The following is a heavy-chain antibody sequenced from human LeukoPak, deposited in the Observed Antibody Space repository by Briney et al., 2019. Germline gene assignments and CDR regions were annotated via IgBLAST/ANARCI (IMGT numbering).Heavy chain of an antibody. V-gene: IGHV4-59*11. D-gene: IGHD4-17*01. CDR1: DDSFSSHY. J-gene: IGHJ3*02. CDR3: ARDLVTVTKGFDI. CDR2: ISYIGRT. Sequence: PSETLSLTCAVSDDSFSSHYWTWIRQPPGKGLEWIGYISYIGRTNYNPSLTSRVTISIDTSKNQFSLKLTSVTAADTAVYYCARDLVTVTKGFDIWGQGTMVSVSS.